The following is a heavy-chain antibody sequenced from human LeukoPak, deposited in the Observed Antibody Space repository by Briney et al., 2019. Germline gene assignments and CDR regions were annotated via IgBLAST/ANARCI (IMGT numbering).Heavy chain of an antibody. J-gene: IGHJ5*02. V-gene: IGHV4-34*01. CDR3: ARGRGRFDP. CDR2: INHSGST. CDR1: GGSFSGYY. Sequence: PSETLSFTCAVYGGSFSGYYWSWIRQPPGKGLEWMGEINHSGSTNYNPSLKSRVTISVDTSKNQFSLKLSSVTAADTAVYYCARGRGRFDPWGQGTLVTVSS.